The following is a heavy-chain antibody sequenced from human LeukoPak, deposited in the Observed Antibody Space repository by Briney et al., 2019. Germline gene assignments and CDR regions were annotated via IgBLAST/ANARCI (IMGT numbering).Heavy chain of an antibody. Sequence: SETLSHTCTVSGGSISSGDYYWSWIRQPPGKGLEWIGYIYYSGSTYYNPSLKSRVTISVDTSKNQFSLKLSSVTAADTAVYYCARAVGDFWSGYSAFDIWGQGTMVTVSS. D-gene: IGHD3-3*01. CDR1: GGSISSGDYY. CDR3: ARAVGDFWSGYSAFDI. J-gene: IGHJ3*02. V-gene: IGHV4-30-4*08. CDR2: IYYSGST.